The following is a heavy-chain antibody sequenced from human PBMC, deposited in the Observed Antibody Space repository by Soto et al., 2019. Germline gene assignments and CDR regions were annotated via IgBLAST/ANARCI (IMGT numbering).Heavy chain of an antibody. V-gene: IGHV4-4*02. CDR1: GGSISDNW. CDR2: VYHSGTT. Sequence: QVQLQESGPGLVKPSGTLSLTCAVSGGSISDNWWSWVRQPPGKGLAWIGEVYHSGTTYYNPSLKRRVTISLDKSASKISLTLNAVTAADTAVDYCARQVAVARTRGFDTWGQGTLVTVSS. CDR3: ARQVAVARTRGFDT. D-gene: IGHD5-12*01. J-gene: IGHJ4*02.